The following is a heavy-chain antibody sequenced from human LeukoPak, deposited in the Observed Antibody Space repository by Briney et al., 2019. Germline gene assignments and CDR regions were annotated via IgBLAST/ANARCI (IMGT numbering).Heavy chain of an antibody. CDR3: ARHTDYSGNSRWFDP. D-gene: IGHD4-23*01. J-gene: IGHJ5*02. CDR2: IYYSGST. V-gene: IGHV4-59*08. CDR1: GGSISSNY. Sequence: PSETLSLTCIVSGGSISSNYWSWFRQSPGKGLEWIGYIYYSGSTNYNPSLKSRVTMSVDPSKTQFSLKLSSVTAADTAVYYCARHTDYSGNSRWFDPWGQGTLVTVSS.